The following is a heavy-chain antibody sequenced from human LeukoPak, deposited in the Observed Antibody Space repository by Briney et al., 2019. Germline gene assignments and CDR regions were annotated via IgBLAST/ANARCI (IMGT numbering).Heavy chain of an antibody. J-gene: IGHJ5*02. V-gene: IGHV4-4*07. Sequence: SETLSLTCTVSGSSISSYHWSWIRQPAGKGLEWIGRIYTSGSTNYNPSLKSRVTMSVDTSKNQFSLKLSSVTAADTAVYYCARDHDALLTGYYSWFDPWGQGTLVTVSS. CDR2: IYTSGST. CDR3: ARDHDALLTGYYSWFDP. D-gene: IGHD3-9*01. CDR1: GSSISSYH.